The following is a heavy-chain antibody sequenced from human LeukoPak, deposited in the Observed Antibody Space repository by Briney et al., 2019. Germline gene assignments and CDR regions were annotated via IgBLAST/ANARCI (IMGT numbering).Heavy chain of an antibody. V-gene: IGHV3-30*01. J-gene: IGHJ3*02. D-gene: IGHD2-15*01. Sequence: PGRSLRLSCAASGFTFSSYAVHWVRQAPGKGLEWVAVISYDGSNKYYADSVKGRFTISRDNSKNTLYPQMNSLRAKDTAVYYCARDLPYCSGGSCYSSWAFDIWGQGTMVSVSS. CDR3: ARDLPYCSGGSCYSSWAFDI. CDR1: GFTFSSYA. CDR2: ISYDGSNK.